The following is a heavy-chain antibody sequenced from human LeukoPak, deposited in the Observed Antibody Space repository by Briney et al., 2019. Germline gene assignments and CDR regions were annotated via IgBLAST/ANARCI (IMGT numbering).Heavy chain of an antibody. J-gene: IGHJ4*02. CDR3: ARVGDGSGSYDY. V-gene: IGHV1-69*01. CDR1: GGTFSNYA. CDR2: IIPIFGTA. D-gene: IGHD3-10*01. Sequence: GSSVQVSCMTSGGTFSNYAISWVRQAPGHGLEWMGGIIPIFGTANYAQKFQGRVTITADESTSTAYMELSSLRSEDTAVYYCARVGDGSGSYDYWGQGTLVTVSS.